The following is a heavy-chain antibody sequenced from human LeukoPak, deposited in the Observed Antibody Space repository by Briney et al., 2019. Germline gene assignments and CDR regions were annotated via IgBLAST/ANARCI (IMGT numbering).Heavy chain of an antibody. D-gene: IGHD6-19*01. Sequence: GGSLRLSCAASGLTFSNYAMSWVRQAPGKGLEWVSAISGSGGSTYYADSVKGRFTISRDNSKNTLCLQMNSLRAEDTAVYYCAKAGGLRVYSGWSQSGYWGQGTLVTVSS. CDR2: ISGSGGST. CDR1: GLTFSNYA. J-gene: IGHJ4*02. V-gene: IGHV3-23*01. CDR3: AKAGGLRVYSGWSQSGY.